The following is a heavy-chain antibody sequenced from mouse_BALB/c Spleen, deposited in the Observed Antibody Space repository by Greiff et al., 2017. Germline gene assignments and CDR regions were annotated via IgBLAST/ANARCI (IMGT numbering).Heavy chain of an antibody. V-gene: IGHV5-15*02. J-gene: IGHJ4*01. CDR2: ISNLAYSI. Sequence: EVQLQESGGGLVQPGGSRKLSCAASGFTFSDYGMAWVRQAPGKGPEWVAFISNLAYSIYYADTVTGRFTISRENAKNTLYLEMSSLRSEDTAMYYCARDRYAMDYWGQGTSVTVSS. CDR3: ARDRYAMDY. CDR1: GFTFSDYG.